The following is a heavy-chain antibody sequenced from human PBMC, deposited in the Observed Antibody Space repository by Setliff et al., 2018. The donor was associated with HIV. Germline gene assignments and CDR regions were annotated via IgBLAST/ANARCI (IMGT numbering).Heavy chain of an antibody. J-gene: IGHJ4*02. CDR3: ARDADDYYDSSGRDY. CDR2: IIPIFGTA. CDR1: GGTFSSYA. Sequence: SVKVSCKASGGTFSSYAISWVRQAPGQGLEWMGGIIPIFGTANYAQKFQGRVTITTDKSTSTAYMELSSLRSEDTAVYYCARDADDYYDSSGRDYWGQGTLVTVSS. D-gene: IGHD3-22*01. V-gene: IGHV1-69*05.